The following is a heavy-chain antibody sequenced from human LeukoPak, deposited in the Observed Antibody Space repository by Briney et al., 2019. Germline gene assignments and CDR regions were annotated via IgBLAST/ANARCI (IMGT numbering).Heavy chain of an antibody. CDR3: ARTWSSGWYGGFDY. Sequence: ASVKVSCKASGGTFSSYAISWVRQAPGQGLEWMGGIIPIFGTANYAQKFQGRVTITADESTSTAYMELSSLGSEDTAVYYCARTWSSGWYGGFDYWGQGTLVTVSS. CDR1: GGTFSSYA. J-gene: IGHJ4*02. V-gene: IGHV1-69*13. D-gene: IGHD6-19*01. CDR2: IIPIFGTA.